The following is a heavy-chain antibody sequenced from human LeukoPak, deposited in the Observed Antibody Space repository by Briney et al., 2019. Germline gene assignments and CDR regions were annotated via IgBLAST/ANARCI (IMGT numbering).Heavy chain of an antibody. J-gene: IGHJ3*02. CDR1: GGSISSSNW. Sequence: SGTLSLTCAVSGGSISSSNWWSWVRQPPGKGLEWIGEIYHSRSTNYNPSLKSRVTISVDKSKNQFSLKLSSVTAADTAVYYCARPMVAATPAFDIWGQGTMVTVSS. D-gene: IGHD2-15*01. CDR3: ARPMVAATPAFDI. CDR2: IYHSRST. V-gene: IGHV4-4*02.